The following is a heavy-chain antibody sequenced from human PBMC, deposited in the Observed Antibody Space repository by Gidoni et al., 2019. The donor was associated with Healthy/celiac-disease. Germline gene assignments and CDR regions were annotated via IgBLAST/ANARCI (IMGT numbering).Heavy chain of an antibody. CDR2: IYYSGST. CDR1: GGSISSGDYY. CDR3: AGEASFYDFWSGSFGFDP. Sequence: QVQLQESGPGLVKPSQTLSLTCTVSGGSISSGDYYWSWIRQPPGKGLEWIGYIYYSGSTYDNPSLKSRVTISVDTSKNQFSLKLSSVTAADTAVYYCAGEASFYDFWSGSFGFDPWGQGTLVTVSS. D-gene: IGHD3-3*01. J-gene: IGHJ5*02. V-gene: IGHV4-30-4*01.